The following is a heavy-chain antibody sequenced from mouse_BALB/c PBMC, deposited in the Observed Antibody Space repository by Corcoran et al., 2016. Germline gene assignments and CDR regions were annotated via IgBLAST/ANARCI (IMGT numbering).Heavy chain of an antibody. J-gene: IGHJ2*01. V-gene: IGHV14-3*02. CDR3: AYGNDY. CDR2: IDPANGNT. D-gene: IGHD2-1*01. CDR1: GFNIKDTY. Sequence: EVQLQQSGAELVKPGASVKLSCTASGFNIKDTYLHWVKQSPEQGLEWIGRIDPANGNTKYDPKFQGKATITADTSSNTAYLQLSSLTSEDTAVYYCAYGNDYWGQGTTLTVSS.